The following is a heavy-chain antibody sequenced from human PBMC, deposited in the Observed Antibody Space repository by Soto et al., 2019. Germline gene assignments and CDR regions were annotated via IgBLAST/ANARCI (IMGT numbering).Heavy chain of an antibody. D-gene: IGHD1-7*01. CDR3: AAETTWNFHFHF. CDR1: GFTISTHG. J-gene: IGHJ4*02. CDR2: IWYDGSNR. V-gene: IGHV3-33*01. Sequence: QVQLVESGGGVVQPGTSLRLSCAASGFTISTHGMHWVRQAPGKGLEWVANIWYDGSNRFYADSVKGRFTISKDNSKNTLYLQMSCLRAEDTAVYYCAAETTWNFHFHFWGQGTQVTVSS.